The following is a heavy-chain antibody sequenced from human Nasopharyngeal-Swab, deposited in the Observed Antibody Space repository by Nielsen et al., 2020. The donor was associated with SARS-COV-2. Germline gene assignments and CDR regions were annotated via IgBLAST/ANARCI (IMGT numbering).Heavy chain of an antibody. CDR2: IVGSGDNSGSGGST. J-gene: IGHJ4*02. CDR3: AKDLRGPYFF. V-gene: IGHV3-23*01. D-gene: IGHD2/OR15-2a*01. Sequence: VRQAPGKGLEWVAAIVGSGDNSGSGGSTYYADSVKGRFTISRDNSKNTPSLQMNSLRAEDTAVYYCAKDLRGPYFFWGLGTLVTVSS.